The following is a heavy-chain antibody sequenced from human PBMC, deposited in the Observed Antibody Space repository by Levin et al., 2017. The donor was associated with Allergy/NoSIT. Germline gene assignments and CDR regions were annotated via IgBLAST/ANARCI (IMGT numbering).Heavy chain of an antibody. CDR1: GYTFKNYG. D-gene: IGHD5-18*01. CDR3: VTRSAYSYGHYYFDY. Sequence: GESLKISCKASGYTFKNYGISWVRQAPGQGLELMGWISTHNGNTNYAQSFQGRVTMTTDTSTSTADMELRSLISDDTAVYYCVTRSAYSYGHYYFDYWGQGTLVTVSS. V-gene: IGHV1-18*01. J-gene: IGHJ4*02. CDR2: ISTHNGNT.